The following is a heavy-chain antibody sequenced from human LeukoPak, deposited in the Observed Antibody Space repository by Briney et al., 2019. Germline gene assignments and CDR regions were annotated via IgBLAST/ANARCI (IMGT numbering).Heavy chain of an antibody. Sequence: GGSLRLSCAASGFTFSSYPMSWVRQAPGKGLEWVSVIYSGGSTYYADSVKGRFTISRDNSKNTLYLQMNSLRAEDTAVYYCARGVGSGSRLRAGDYWGQGTLVTVSS. CDR1: GFTFSSYP. J-gene: IGHJ4*02. CDR2: IYSGGST. V-gene: IGHV3-53*01. D-gene: IGHD1-26*01. CDR3: ARGVGSGSRLRAGDY.